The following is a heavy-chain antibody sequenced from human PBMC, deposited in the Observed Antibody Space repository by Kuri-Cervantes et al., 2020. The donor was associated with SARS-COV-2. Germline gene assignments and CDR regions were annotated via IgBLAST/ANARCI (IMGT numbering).Heavy chain of an antibody. D-gene: IGHD3-3*01. CDR2: ISYDGSNK. Sequence: GESLKISCAASGFTFSSSWMHWVCQAPEKGLEWVAVISYDGSNKYYADSVKGRFTISRDNSKNTLYLQMNSLRAEDTAVYYCARDGFWCGYYYYYYYMDVWGKGTTVTVSS. J-gene: IGHJ6*03. CDR3: ARDGFWCGYYYYYYYMDV. V-gene: IGHV3-30-3*01. CDR1: GFTFSSSW.